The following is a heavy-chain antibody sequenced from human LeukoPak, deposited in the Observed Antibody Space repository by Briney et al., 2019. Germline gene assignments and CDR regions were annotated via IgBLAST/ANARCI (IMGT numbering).Heavy chain of an antibody. CDR1: EFTFSAYW. D-gene: IGHD2-21*01. J-gene: IGHJ4*02. CDR3: ITPLPYSAQ. CDR2: IKPKTDGETT. Sequence: GGSLRLSCAASEFTFSAYWMHWVRQAPGKGLEWVGRIKPKTDGETTEYAAPVKDRFSISRDDSKSMMYLQMNSLKTEDTAVYYCITPLPYSAQGGQGTLVTVSS. V-gene: IGHV3-15*07.